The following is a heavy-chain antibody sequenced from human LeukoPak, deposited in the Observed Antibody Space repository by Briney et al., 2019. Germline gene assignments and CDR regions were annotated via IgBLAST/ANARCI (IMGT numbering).Heavy chain of an antibody. Sequence: AGRSLRLACAASGFTFDDYAMPWVRQAPGKGLEWVSGISWNSGSIGYADSVKGRFTISRDNAKNSLYLQMNSLRAEDTALYYCAKDMTAAGILAFDIWGQGTMVSVSS. J-gene: IGHJ3*02. D-gene: IGHD6-13*01. CDR1: GFTFDDYA. CDR2: ISWNSGSI. V-gene: IGHV3-9*01. CDR3: AKDMTAAGILAFDI.